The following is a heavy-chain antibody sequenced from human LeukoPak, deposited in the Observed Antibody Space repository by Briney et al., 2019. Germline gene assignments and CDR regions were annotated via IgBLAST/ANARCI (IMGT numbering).Heavy chain of an antibody. V-gene: IGHV3-23*01. J-gene: IGHJ4*02. CDR2: ISASGGSR. Sequence: GGSLRLACAASGFTFSSYAMNWVRQAPGKGLEWVSGISASGGSRYYADYVTGRFTISRDNSKTLYLQMNTLTEVDTAVYYCARAGSGSNFIDHWGQGTLVTVSS. CDR1: GFTFSSYA. CDR3: ARAGSGSNFIDH. D-gene: IGHD3-10*01.